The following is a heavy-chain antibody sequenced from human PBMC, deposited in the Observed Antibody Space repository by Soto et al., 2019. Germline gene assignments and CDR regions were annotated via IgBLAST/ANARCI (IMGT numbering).Heavy chain of an antibody. CDR3: ARFQGLYGGNSEDFQH. CDR1: GGSISRGAYY. D-gene: IGHD4-17*01. V-gene: IGHV4-31*03. CDR2: IYYSGST. J-gene: IGHJ1*01. Sequence: SETLSLTCTVSGGSISRGAYYWSWIRQHPGKGLEWIGYIYYSGSTYYNPSLKSRVTISVDTSKNQFSLKLSSVTAADTAVYYCARFQGLYGGNSEDFQHWGQGTLVTVSS.